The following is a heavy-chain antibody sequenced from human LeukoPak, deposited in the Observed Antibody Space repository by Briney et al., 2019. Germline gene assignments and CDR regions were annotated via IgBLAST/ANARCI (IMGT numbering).Heavy chain of an antibody. J-gene: IGHJ4*02. CDR3: TTVGYSYGRD. V-gene: IGHV3-15*01. Sequence: PGGSRRLSCAASVLTFGNAWMSWVRQAPGKGLGWVGRIKSKTDGGTTDYAAPVKGRFTISRDDSKNTLSLQMNSLKTEDTAAYYCTTVGYSYGRDWGQGTLVTVSS. CDR2: IKSKTDGGTT. CDR1: VLTFGNAW. D-gene: IGHD5-18*01.